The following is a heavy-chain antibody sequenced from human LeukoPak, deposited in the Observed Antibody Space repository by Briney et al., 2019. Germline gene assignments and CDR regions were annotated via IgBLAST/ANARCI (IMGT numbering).Heavy chain of an antibody. J-gene: IGHJ6*03. V-gene: IGHV3-21*01. CDR3: ARAVMAAADYYYYYMDV. CDR1: GFTVSSNS. CDR2: ISSSSSYI. Sequence: GGSLRLSCTVSGFTVSSNSMSWVRQAPGKGLEWVSSISSSSSYIYYADSVKGRFTISRDNAKNSLYLQMNSLRAEDTAVYYCARAVMAAADYYYYYMDVWGKGTTVTVSS. D-gene: IGHD6-13*01.